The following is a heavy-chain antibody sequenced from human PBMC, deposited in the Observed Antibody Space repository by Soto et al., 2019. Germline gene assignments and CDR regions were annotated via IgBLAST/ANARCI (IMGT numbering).Heavy chain of an antibody. CDR1: GFIFSSYS. V-gene: IGHV3-48*01. CDR3: ASANYGDYGIDY. D-gene: IGHD4-17*01. J-gene: IGHJ4*02. CDR2: ISSSGSAI. Sequence: EVQLVESGGGLVQPGGSLRLSCAASGFIFSSYSMNWVRQAPGKGLEWVSYISSSGSAISYADSVKGRFTISRDNANNSLYLQMNSLRAEDTAVYYCASANYGDYGIDYWGQGTLVTVSS.